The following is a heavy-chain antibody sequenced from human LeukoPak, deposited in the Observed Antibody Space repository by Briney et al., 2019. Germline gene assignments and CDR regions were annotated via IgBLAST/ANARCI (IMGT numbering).Heavy chain of an antibody. J-gene: IGHJ4*02. D-gene: IGHD3-10*01. CDR1: GGSISSYY. CDR2: IYYSGST. V-gene: IGHV4-59*01. CDR3: ARGVSGSYPDDFDY. Sequence: SETLSLTCTVSGGSISSYYRSWIRQPPGKGLEWIGYIYYSGSTNYNPSLKSRVTISVDTSKNQFSLKLSSVTAADTAVYYCARGVSGSYPDDFDYWGQGTLVTVSS.